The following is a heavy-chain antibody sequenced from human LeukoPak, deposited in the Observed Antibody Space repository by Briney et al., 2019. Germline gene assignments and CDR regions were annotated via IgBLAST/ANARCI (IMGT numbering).Heavy chain of an antibody. V-gene: IGHV3-21*01. CDR1: GFTFNSYA. Sequence: GGSLRLSCAAPGFTFNSYAMSWVRQAPGKGLEWVSSISSSSSYIYYADSVKGRFTISRDNAKSSLYLQMNSLRAEDTAVYYCARGGGSTYYDILTGQPTWGQGTLVTVSS. J-gene: IGHJ5*02. D-gene: IGHD3-9*01. CDR3: ARGGGSTYYDILTGQPT. CDR2: ISSSSSYI.